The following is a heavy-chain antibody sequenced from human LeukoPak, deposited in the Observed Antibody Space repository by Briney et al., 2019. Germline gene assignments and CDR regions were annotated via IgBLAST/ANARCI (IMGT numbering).Heavy chain of an antibody. Sequence: ASVKVSCKASGYTFTSYGISWVRQAPGQGLEWMGWISAYNGNTNYAQKLQGRVTMTTDTSTSTAYVELRSLRSDDTAVYYCAREVPYDSSVYYQPFDYWGQGTLVTVSS. CDR3: AREVPYDSSVYYQPFDY. CDR1: GYTFTSYG. J-gene: IGHJ4*02. D-gene: IGHD3-22*01. V-gene: IGHV1-18*01. CDR2: ISAYNGNT.